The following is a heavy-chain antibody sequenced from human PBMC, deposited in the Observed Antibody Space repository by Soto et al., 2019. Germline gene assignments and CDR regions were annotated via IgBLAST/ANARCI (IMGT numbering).Heavy chain of an antibody. CDR2: INPYSGGT. D-gene: IGHD4-17*01. Sequence: QVQLVQSGAEVKKPGASVKVSCKASGYTFTGYYMHWVRQAPGQGLEWMGWINPYSGGTNYAQKFQGWVTMTRDTSISTAYMELSRLRSDDTSVYYCARGRFYGDYSIDYWGQGTLVTVSS. J-gene: IGHJ4*02. CDR1: GYTFTGYY. CDR3: ARGRFYGDYSIDY. V-gene: IGHV1-2*04.